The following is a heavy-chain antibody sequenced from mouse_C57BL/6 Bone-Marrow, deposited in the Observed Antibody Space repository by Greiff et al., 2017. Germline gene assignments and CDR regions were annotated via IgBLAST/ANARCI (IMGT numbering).Heavy chain of an antibody. J-gene: IGHJ2*01. CDR2: IYPGSGNT. V-gene: IGHV1-76*01. CDR1: GYTFTDYY. CDR3: ARAGGNYVGDY. Sequence: QVHVKQSGAELVRPGASVKLSCKASGYTFTDYYINWVKQRPGQGLEWIARIYPGSGNTYYNEKFKGKATLTAEKSSSTAYMQLSSLTSEDSAVYFCARAGGNYVGDYWGQGTTLTVSS. D-gene: IGHD2-1*01.